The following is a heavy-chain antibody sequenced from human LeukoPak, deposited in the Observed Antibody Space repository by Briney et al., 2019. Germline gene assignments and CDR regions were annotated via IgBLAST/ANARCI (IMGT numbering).Heavy chain of an antibody. CDR2: ISGSGGST. CDR1: GFTFSSYA. D-gene: IGHD3-22*01. Sequence: PGGSLRLSCAASGFTFSSYAMSWVRQAPGKGLEWVSAISGSGGSTYYADSVKGRFTISRDNSKNTLYLQMNSLRAEDTAVYYCANGGDYYDRISKNVAFDIWGQGTMVTVSS. J-gene: IGHJ3*02. V-gene: IGHV3-23*01. CDR3: ANGGDYYDRISKNVAFDI.